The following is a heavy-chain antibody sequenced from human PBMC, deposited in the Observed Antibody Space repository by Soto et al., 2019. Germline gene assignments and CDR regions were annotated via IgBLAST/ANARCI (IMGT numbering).Heavy chain of an antibody. CDR1: GDSISSYY. D-gene: IGHD3-3*01. CDR3: AGDNGGSYDFWSGYYDNWFDP. CDR2: NHYSGST. J-gene: IGHJ5*02. V-gene: IGHV4-59*01. Sequence: PSETLSLTCTVSGDSISSYYWSWIRQPPGTGLERIGYNHYSGSTNYNPSIKSQVTISVDTSKNQFFLKLSSVTAADTAVYYCAGDNGGSYDFWSGYYDNWFDPWGQGTLVTVS.